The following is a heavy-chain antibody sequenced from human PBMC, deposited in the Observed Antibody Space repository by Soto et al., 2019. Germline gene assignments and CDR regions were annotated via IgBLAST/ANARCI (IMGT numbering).Heavy chain of an antibody. Sequence: GGSLRLSCAASRFIFSSRAMNWVRQAPGKGLEWVSGISDSGRYTYYADSVKGRFTISRDNSKNTSYLQMNSLRAEETAVYSCGREAKGRTVTTLLEFWGQGALVTVSS. D-gene: IGHD4-17*01. V-gene: IGHV3-23*01. CDR2: ISDSGRYT. CDR3: GREAKGRTVTTLLEF. J-gene: IGHJ4*02. CDR1: RFIFSSRA.